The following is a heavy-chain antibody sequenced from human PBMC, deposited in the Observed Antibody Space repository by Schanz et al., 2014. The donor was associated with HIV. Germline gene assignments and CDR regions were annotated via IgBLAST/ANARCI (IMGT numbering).Heavy chain of an antibody. CDR3: AREKMDTGGLDV. J-gene: IGHJ6*02. CDR2: INTNGGGT. V-gene: IGHV1-46*01. CDR1: GYTFSDYD. Sequence: QVQLVQSGPEVKKPGASVRVSCETSGYTFSDYDINWVRQAPGQGLQWMGVINTNGGGTSDTLQGRVIVTRDTYTRTVYMYLSILRFEDSAVYYCAREKMDTGGLDVGGQWTTVSVSS.